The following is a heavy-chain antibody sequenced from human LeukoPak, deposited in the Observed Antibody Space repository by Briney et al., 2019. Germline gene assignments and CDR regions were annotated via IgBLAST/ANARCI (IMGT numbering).Heavy chain of an antibody. V-gene: IGHV3-48*01. CDR3: ARDRHKYNYDSGGYPPY. CDR2: ISSSSSTI. J-gene: IGHJ4*02. Sequence: GGSLRLSCAASGFTFSSYSMLWVRQAPGKGLEWVSYISSSSSTIYYADSVKGRFTISRDKAKNSLYLQMNTLRAEDTAVYYCARDRHKYNYDSGGYPPYWGQGTLVTVSS. CDR1: GFTFSSYS. D-gene: IGHD3-22*01.